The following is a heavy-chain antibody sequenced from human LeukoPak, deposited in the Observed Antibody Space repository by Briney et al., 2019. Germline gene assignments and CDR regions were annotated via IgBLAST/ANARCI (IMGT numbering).Heavy chain of an antibody. V-gene: IGHV4-39*07. J-gene: IGHJ3*02. Sequence: PSETLSLTCTVSGGSISSSSYYWGWFRQPPGEGPEYIGSIYYSGSTNYNPSLKSRVTISVDTSKNQFSLKLSSVTAADTAVYYCARENGGSYDAFDIWGQGTMVTVSS. D-gene: IGHD1-26*01. CDR3: ARENGGSYDAFDI. CDR1: GGSISSSSYY. CDR2: IYYSGST.